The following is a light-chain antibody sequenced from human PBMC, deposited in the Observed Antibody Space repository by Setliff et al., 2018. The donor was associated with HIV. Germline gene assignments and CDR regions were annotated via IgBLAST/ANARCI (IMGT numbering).Light chain of an antibody. CDR1: SSDVRDYY. CDR3: CSYLGTYSRV. Sequence: QSALTQPRSVSGSPGQSVTISCTGTSSDVRDYYVSWYQQHPGKVPKLLIYDLNKRPSGVPDRFSGSKSGNTASLTISGLQAEDEADYYCCSYLGTYSRVFGGGTKGTVL. J-gene: IGLJ3*02. CDR2: DLN. V-gene: IGLV2-11*01.